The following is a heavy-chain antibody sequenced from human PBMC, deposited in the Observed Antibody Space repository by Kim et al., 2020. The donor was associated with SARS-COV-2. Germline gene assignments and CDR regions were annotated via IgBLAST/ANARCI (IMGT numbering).Heavy chain of an antibody. D-gene: IGHD2-2*01. CDR1: GYSFTSYW. CDR3: ARLADCSSTSCYAYWFDP. J-gene: IGHJ5*02. Sequence: GESLKISCKGSGYSFTSYWISWVRQMPGKGLEWMGRIDPSDSYTNYSPSFQGHVTISADKSISTAYLQWSSLKASDTAMYYCARLADCSSTSCYAYWFDPWGQGTLVTVSS. CDR2: IDPSDSYT. V-gene: IGHV5-10-1*01.